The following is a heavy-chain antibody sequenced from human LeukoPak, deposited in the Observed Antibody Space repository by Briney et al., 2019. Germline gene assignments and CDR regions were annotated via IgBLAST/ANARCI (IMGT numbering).Heavy chain of an antibody. CDR3: ARDPNRHLDF. CDR2: ISPYFGRT. V-gene: IGHV1-18*01. CDR1: GGTFSSYA. Sequence: ASVKVSCKASGGTFSSYAISWVRQAPGQGLEWLGWISPYFGRTDYAVQFQDRVRLTADTPGTTLYMQLTNLTFADTAVYYCARDPNRHLDFWGQGTLVTVSS. D-gene: IGHD1-14*01. J-gene: IGHJ4*02.